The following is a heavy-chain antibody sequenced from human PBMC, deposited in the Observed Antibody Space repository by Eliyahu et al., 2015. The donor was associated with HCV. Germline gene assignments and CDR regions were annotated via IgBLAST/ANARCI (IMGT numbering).Heavy chain of an antibody. CDR3: ARGGVAARPRIDY. D-gene: IGHD6-6*01. Sequence: QVQLVQSGAEVKKPGSSVKVSCKASGGTFSTYAFSWVRQAPGQGLEWMGGITPIFGIADYTQKFQGRVTFTADESTSTAYMELRSLRSEDTAVYYCARGGVAARPRIDYWGQGTLVTVSS. V-gene: IGHV1-69*01. CDR2: ITPIFGIA. J-gene: IGHJ4*02. CDR1: GGTFSTYA.